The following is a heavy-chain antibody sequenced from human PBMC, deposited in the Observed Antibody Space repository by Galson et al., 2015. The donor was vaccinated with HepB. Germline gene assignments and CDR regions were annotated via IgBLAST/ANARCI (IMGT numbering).Heavy chain of an antibody. V-gene: IGHV3-30*04. CDR2: ISYDGSNK. J-gene: IGHJ6*02. CDR1: GFTFSSYA. Sequence: SLRLSCAASGFTFSSYAMHWVRQAPGKGLEWVAVISYDGSNKYYADSVKGRFTISRDNSKNTLYLQMNRLRAEDTAVYDCARDHASSWYFNHYYGMDVWGQGTTVTVSS. D-gene: IGHD6-13*01. CDR3: ARDHASSWYFNHYYGMDV.